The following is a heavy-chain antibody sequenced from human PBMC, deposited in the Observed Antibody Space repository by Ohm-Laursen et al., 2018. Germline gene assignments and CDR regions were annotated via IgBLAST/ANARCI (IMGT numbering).Heavy chain of an antibody. J-gene: IGHJ4*01. D-gene: IGHD5-18*01. V-gene: IGHV4-59*07. CDR1: GGSISSYY. CDR2: VSYSGST. CDR3: ARLPARKNTAIDY. Sequence: SDTLSLTCTVSGGSISSYYWNWIRQPPGQGLEWIGYVSYSGSTNYNPSLKSRVTISVDTSKNQFSLKLSSVTAADPAIYYCARLPARKNTAIDYWGHGTLVTVSS.